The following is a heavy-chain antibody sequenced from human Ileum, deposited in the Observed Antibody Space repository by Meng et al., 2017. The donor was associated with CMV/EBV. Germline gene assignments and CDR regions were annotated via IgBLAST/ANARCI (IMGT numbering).Heavy chain of an antibody. D-gene: IGHD2-21*01. CDR3: AKKRDCSIGHDWGH. CDR1: GFTFSSYA. V-gene: IGHV3-23*01. Sequence: GESLKISCAASGFTFSSYAMSWVRQAPGKGLEWVSTITSGGSTYYGDSVKGRFTISRDNSQNTLFLQVNSLRAGDTAVYYCAKKRDCSIGHDWGHWGQGSLVTVSS. J-gene: IGHJ4*02. CDR2: ITSGGST.